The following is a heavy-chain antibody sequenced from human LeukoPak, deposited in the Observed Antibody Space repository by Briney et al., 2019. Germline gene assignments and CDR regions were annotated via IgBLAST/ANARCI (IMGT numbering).Heavy chain of an antibody. CDR1: GFTFSSYE. J-gene: IGHJ2*01. CDR2: ISSSGSTI. CDR3: ARVPYLPSSSSWYRDWYFDL. D-gene: IGHD6-13*01. Sequence: GGSLRLSCAASGFTFSSYEMNWVRQAPGKGLEWVSYISSSGSTIYYADSVKGRFTISRDNAKNSLYLQMNSLRAEDTAVYYCARVPYLPSSSSWYRDWYFDLWGRGTPVTVSS. V-gene: IGHV3-48*03.